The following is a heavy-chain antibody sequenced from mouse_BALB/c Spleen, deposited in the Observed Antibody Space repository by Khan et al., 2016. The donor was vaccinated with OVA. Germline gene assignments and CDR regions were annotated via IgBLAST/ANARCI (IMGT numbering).Heavy chain of an antibody. CDR2: ISYSGHT. CDR1: GYSITSEFA. V-gene: IGHV3-2*02. D-gene: IGHD2-4*01. J-gene: IGHJ3*01. Sequence: VQLKESGPGLVKPSQSLSLTCTVTGYSITSEFAWNWIRQFPGNKLEWMGYISYSGHTRYNPSLKSLISITRDTSRNQFFLQLNSVTTEDTATYYCARKDYYDYDPFPYWGQGTLVTVSA. CDR3: ARKDYYDYDPFPY.